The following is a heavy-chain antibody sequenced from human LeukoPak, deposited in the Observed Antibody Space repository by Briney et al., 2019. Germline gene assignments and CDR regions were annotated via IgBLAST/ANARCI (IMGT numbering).Heavy chain of an antibody. CDR2: ISSSSSTI. D-gene: IGHD6-13*01. V-gene: IGHV3-48*01. CDR3: VRGRGSSFYWFDP. CDR1: GFTFSSYS. Sequence: GGSLRLSCAASGFTFSSYSMNWVRQAPGKGLDWVSYISSSSSTIYYADSVKGRFTISRDNSKDTLFLQMNSLRAEDTALYYCVRGRGSSFYWFDPWGQGTLVTVSS. J-gene: IGHJ5*02.